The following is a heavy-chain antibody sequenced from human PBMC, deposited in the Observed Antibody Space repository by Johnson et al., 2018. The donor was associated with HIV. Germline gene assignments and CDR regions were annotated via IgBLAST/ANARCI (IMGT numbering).Heavy chain of an antibody. CDR2: ISYDGSNK. Sequence: QVQLVESGGGVVQPGRSLRLSCAASGFTFSSYAMHWVRQAPGKGLEWVAVISYDGSNKYYADSVKGRFTISRDNSKNTLYLKMNSLRPEDTAVYYCAREGIFDNSGYYYG. J-gene: IGHJ6*01. CDR1: GFTFSSYA. CDR3: AREGIFDNSGYYYG. D-gene: IGHD3-22*01. V-gene: IGHV3-30-3*01.